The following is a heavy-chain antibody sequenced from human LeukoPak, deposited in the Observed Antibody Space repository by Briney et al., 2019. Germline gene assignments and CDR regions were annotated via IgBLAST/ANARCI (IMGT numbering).Heavy chain of an antibody. J-gene: IGHJ4*02. CDR2: ISWNSGSI. CDR3: TKDGANSGSYWDSNFDH. V-gene: IGHV3-9*01. D-gene: IGHD1-26*01. Sequence: PGGSLRLSCAASGFTFDDYAMHWVRQAPGKGLEWVSGISWNSGSIGYADSVKGRFTISRDNAKNSLYLQMSSLRAEDTALYYCTKDGANSGSYWDSNFDHWGQGTLVTVSS. CDR1: GFTFDDYA.